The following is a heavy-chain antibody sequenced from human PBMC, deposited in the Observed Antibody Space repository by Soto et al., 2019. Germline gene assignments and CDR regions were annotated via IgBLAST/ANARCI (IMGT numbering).Heavy chain of an antibody. CDR1: GYTFIRYG. CDR3: ARDRNDFWSGYTYYYGMDV. V-gene: IGHV1-18*01. D-gene: IGHD3-3*01. CDR2: ISPYDDST. Sequence: ASVKVSCKASGYTFIRYGITWVRQAPGQGFEWMGWISPYDDSTIYAQKLQGRVTMTADTSTRIVNPTLRSLKSDDTAVYYCARDRNDFWSGYTYYYGMDVWGQGTTVTVSS. J-gene: IGHJ6*02.